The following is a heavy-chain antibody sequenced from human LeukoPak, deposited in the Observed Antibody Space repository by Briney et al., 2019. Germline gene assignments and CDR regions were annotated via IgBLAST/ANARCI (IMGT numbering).Heavy chain of an antibody. D-gene: IGHD4-23*01. Sequence: GGSLRLSCAASGFTVSSNYMSWVRQAPGKGLEWVSVIYSGGSTYYADSVKGRFTVSRDSSDNTLYLQMNSLRAEDTALYYCAKSPVEEMMSFDYWGQGTLVTVSS. V-gene: IGHV3-53*01. J-gene: IGHJ4*02. CDR2: IYSGGST. CDR1: GFTVSSNY. CDR3: AKSPVEEMMSFDY.